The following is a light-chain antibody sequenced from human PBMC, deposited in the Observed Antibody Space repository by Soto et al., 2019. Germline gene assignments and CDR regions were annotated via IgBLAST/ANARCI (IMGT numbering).Light chain of an antibody. J-gene: IGLJ2*01. CDR2: EVT. V-gene: IGLV2-8*01. CDR3: TSYAGNSNVV. CDR1: SSDVGGYDF. Sequence: QSALTQPPSASGSPGQSVTISCTGTSSDVGGYDFVSWYQQHPGKAPKLMIYEVTKRPSGVPDRFSGSKSGNTASLTVSGLQADDEADYFCTSYAGNSNVVFGGGTQLTVL.